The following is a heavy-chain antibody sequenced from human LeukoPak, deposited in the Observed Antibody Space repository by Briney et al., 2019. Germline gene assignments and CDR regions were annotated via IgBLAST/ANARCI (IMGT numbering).Heavy chain of an antibody. CDR3: ARELGRNAFDV. CDR2: ISPDNGGT. CDR1: GYTFSHNH. V-gene: IGHV1-2*02. Sequence: ASVKVSCKASGYTFSHNHTYWIRQAPGQGLECMGWISPDNGGTNYAQKFQGRITMTGDTSISTGYMELSSLTSDDTAIYFCARELGRNAFDVWGQGTLVTVSS. D-gene: IGHD3-10*01. J-gene: IGHJ3*01.